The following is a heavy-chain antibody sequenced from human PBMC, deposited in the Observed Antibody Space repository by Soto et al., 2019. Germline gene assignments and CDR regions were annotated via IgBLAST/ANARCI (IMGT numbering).Heavy chain of an antibody. CDR2: IYYSGIT. Sequence: SETLSLTCTVSGGSISSGDYSWSWVRQSPGKGLEWIGHIYYSGITYYNPSLKSRVTISVDTSKNQFSLKLSSETAADTAVYYCARTPLWFGDDSNAFDIWGQGTMVTVSS. D-gene: IGHD3-10*01. CDR1: GGSISSGDYS. J-gene: IGHJ3*02. V-gene: IGHV4-30-4*01. CDR3: ARTPLWFGDDSNAFDI.